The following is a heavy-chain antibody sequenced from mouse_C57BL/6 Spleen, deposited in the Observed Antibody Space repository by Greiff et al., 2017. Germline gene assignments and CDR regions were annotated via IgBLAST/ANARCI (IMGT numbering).Heavy chain of an antibody. CDR2: INPGSGGT. J-gene: IGHJ3*01. D-gene: IGHD2-4*01. V-gene: IGHV1-54*01. CDR3: AVYYDYDWGFAY. Sequence: VKLMESGAELVRPGTSVNVSCKASGYAFTNYLIEWVKQRPGQGLEWIGVINPGSGGTNYNEKFKGKATLTADKSSSTAYMQLSSLTSEDSAVYFCAVYYDYDWGFAYWGQGTLVTVSA. CDR1: GYAFTNYL.